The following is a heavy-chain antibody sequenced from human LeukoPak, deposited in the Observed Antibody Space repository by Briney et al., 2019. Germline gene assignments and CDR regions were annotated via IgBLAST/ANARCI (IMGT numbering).Heavy chain of an antibody. CDR1: GYTFTSYY. J-gene: IGHJ5*02. Sequence: ASVKVSCKATGYTFTSYYMHWVRQAPGQGLEWMGIINPSGGSTSYAQKFQGRVTMTRDTSTSTVYMELSSLRSEDTAAYYCARDVRFLEWLSYNWFDPWGQGTLVTVSS. CDR3: ARDVRFLEWLSYNWFDP. CDR2: INPSGGST. V-gene: IGHV1-46*01. D-gene: IGHD3-3*01.